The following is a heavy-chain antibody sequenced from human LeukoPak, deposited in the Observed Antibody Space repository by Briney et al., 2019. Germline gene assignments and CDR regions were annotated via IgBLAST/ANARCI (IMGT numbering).Heavy chain of an antibody. Sequence: GGSLRLSCAASGFTFSNYGMHWVRQAPGKGLEWVAVIYYGGSNKYYADSVKGRFTISRDNSKNTLHLQMNSLRAEDTAVYYCARGSSRAASKRFGMDVWGQGTTVTVSS. V-gene: IGHV3-33*01. CDR1: GFTFSNYG. CDR2: IYYGGSNK. J-gene: IGHJ6*02. CDR3: ARGSSRAASKRFGMDV. D-gene: IGHD6-6*01.